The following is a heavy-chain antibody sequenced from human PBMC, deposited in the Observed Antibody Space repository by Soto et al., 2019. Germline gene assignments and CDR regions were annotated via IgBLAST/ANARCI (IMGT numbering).Heavy chain of an antibody. CDR1: GGTFSSYA. J-gene: IGHJ6*02. CDR2: IIPIIGTA. V-gene: IGHV1-69*01. Sequence: QVQLVQSGAEVKKPGSSVKVSCKASGGTFSSYAISWVRQAPGHGLEWMGGIIPIIGTANYAQKFQGRVTITADESTSTAYMERSSLRSEDTAVYYCARGAAHFWSGYFNQTYYYYGMDVWGQGTTVIVSS. CDR3: ARGAAHFWSGYFNQTYYYYGMDV. D-gene: IGHD3-3*02.